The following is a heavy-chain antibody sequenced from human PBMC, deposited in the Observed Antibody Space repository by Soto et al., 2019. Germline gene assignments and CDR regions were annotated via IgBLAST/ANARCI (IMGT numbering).Heavy chain of an antibody. Sequence: QLHLVQSGAVVKKPGASVTVSCSASGYPVTAYYMHWVRQAPGRGLEWMGGINPATGAAKYTQTFQGRVTMTRDPATSTAFMELSGLTSEDTAGFYWARGGGVGVAGSAAFDMWGQGTLVTVSS. CDR3: ARGGGVGVAGSAAFDM. D-gene: IGHD3-3*01. J-gene: IGHJ3*02. V-gene: IGHV1-2*02. CDR2: INPATGAA. CDR1: GYPVTAYY.